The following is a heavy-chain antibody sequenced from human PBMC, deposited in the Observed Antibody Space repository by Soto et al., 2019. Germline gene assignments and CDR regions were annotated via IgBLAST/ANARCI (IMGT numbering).Heavy chain of an antibody. D-gene: IGHD4-17*01. CDR1: GFTFSSYG. CDR3: ARVPTVTPVFFDY. Sequence: QVQLVESGGGVVQPGRSLRLSCAASGFTFSSYGMHWVRQAPGKGLEWVAVIWYDGSNKYYADSVKGRFTISRDNSKNTLYLQMNSLRAEDTAVYSCARVPTVTPVFFDYWGQGTLVTVSS. V-gene: IGHV3-33*01. CDR2: IWYDGSNK. J-gene: IGHJ4*02.